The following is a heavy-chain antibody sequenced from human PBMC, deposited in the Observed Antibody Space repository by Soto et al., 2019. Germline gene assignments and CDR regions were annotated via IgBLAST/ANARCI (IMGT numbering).Heavy chain of an antibody. CDR3: ARDCRVLYESYYNWFDP. Sequence: PGXSMELACAASGVSVSSYGVIWVLQAPGKGLEWVANIKQDGSEKYYVDSVKGRFTISRDNAKNSLYLQMNSLRAEDTAVYYCARDCRVLYESYYNWFDPWGQGTLVTVS. V-gene: IGHV3-7*01. CDR2: IKQDGSEK. D-gene: IGHD1-26*01. J-gene: IGHJ5*02. CDR1: GVSVSSYG.